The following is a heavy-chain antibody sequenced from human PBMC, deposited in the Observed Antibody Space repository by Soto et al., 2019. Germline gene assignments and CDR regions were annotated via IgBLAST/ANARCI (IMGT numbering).Heavy chain of an antibody. D-gene: IGHD3-3*01. CDR3: ARGRSASAYDASDI. CDR2: IYYSGIT. V-gene: IGHV4-59*01. Sequence: SETLSLTCTVSGGSISSYYWSWIRQPPGKGLEWIGYIYYSGITNYNPSLKSRVTISVDTSKNQFSLKLSSVTAADTAVYFCARGRSASAYDASDIWGQGTVVTVSS. J-gene: IGHJ3*02. CDR1: GGSISSYY.